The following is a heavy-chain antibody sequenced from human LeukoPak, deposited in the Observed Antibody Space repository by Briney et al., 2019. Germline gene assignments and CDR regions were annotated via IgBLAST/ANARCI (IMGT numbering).Heavy chain of an antibody. CDR3: ASGTPERGEDYYYYMDV. J-gene: IGHJ6*03. CDR2: IYHSGST. CDR1: GGSISSSSYY. Sequence: PSETLSLTCTVSGGSISSSSYYWSWIRQPPGKGLEWIGYIYHSGSTYYNPSLKSRVTISVDRSKNQFSLKLSSVTAADTAVYYCASGTPERGEDYYYYMDVWGKGTTVTVSS. D-gene: IGHD1-1*01. V-gene: IGHV4-30-2*01.